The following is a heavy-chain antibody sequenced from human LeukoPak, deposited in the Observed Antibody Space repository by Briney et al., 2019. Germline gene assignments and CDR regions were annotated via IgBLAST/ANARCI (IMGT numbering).Heavy chain of an antibody. D-gene: IGHD6-13*01. J-gene: IGHJ4*02. CDR2: ISFAMHT. CDR1: GDSITSGTSY. Sequence: SETLSLTCAVSGDSITSGTSYWGWIRQPPGKGLEWVGSISFAMHTYYNPSLTSRVTISVDTSKNQFSLRLTSVTAADTAVYYCARQKGSPNAWYDFDYWGQGTLVTVSS. CDR3: ARQKGSPNAWYDFDY. V-gene: IGHV4-39*01.